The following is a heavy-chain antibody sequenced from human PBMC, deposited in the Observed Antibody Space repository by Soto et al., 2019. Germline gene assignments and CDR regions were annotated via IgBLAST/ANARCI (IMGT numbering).Heavy chain of an antibody. J-gene: IGHJ6*02. D-gene: IGHD4-4*01. CDR3: ASNYVEYYYGMDV. CDR1: GGSFSGYY. Sequence: SETLSLTCAVYGGSFSGYYWSWIRQPPGKGLEWIGEINHSGSTNYNPSLKSRVTISVDTSKNQFSLKLSSVTAADTAVYYCASNYVEYYYGMDVWGQGTTVTVSS. V-gene: IGHV4-34*01. CDR2: INHSGST.